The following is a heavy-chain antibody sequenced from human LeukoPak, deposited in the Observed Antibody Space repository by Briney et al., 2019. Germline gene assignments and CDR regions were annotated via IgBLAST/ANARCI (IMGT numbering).Heavy chain of an antibody. J-gene: IGHJ4*02. Sequence: PGGSLRLSCAASGFTFSSYSMNWVRQAPGKGLEWVSSISSSSSYIYYADSVKGRFTISRDNAKNSLYLQMNSLGAEDTAVYYCARDWGSSGWYETVTFDYWVQGTLVTVSS. D-gene: IGHD6-19*01. V-gene: IGHV3-21*01. CDR1: GFTFSSYS. CDR3: ARDWGSSGWYETVTFDY. CDR2: ISSSSSYI.